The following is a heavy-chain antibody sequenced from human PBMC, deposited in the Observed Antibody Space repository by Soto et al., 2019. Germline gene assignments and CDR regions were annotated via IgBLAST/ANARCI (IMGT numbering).Heavy chain of an antibody. CDR3: AKATRGGAATLIRDY. V-gene: IGHV3-23*01. CDR1: GFTFSIYA. CDR2: ISGSGGST. Sequence: EVQLLESGGGLVQPGGSLRLSCAAAGFTFSIYAMSWVRQAPGKGLEWVSAISGSGGSTYKADSVKGRFTISRDNSKNTLYLQMNSLRADDTAVYYCAKATRGGAATLIRDYWGQGTLVTVSS. D-gene: IGHD6-13*01. J-gene: IGHJ4*02.